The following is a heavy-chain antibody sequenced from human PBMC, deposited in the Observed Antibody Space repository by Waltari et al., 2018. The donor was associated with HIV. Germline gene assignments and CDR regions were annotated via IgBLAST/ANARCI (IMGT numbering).Heavy chain of an antibody. V-gene: IGHV1-8*01. CDR1: GYTFTSYD. Sequence: QVQLVQSGAEVKKPGASVKVSCKASGYTFTSYDINWVRQATGQGLEWMGWIKPNSDKKSYATTFQGRVTMTRNTAITTAYMELSSLRFEDTAVYYWARGITRGHSSGLSWCDPWGQGTQVTVSS. CDR2: IKPNSDKK. D-gene: IGHD5-18*01. J-gene: IGHJ5*02. CDR3: ARGITRGHSSGLSWCDP.